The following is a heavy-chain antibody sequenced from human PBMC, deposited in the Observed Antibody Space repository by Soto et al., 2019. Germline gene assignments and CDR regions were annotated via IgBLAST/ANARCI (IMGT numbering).Heavy chain of an antibody. V-gene: IGHV3-30-3*01. J-gene: IGHJ6*02. D-gene: IGHD3-22*01. CDR3: ARAEYYYDSSGYPTGYYYYGMDV. Sequence: GGSLRLSCAASGFTFSSYAMHWVRQAPGKGLEWVAVISYDGSNKYYADSVKGRFTISRDNSKNTLYLQMNSLRAEDTAVYYCARAEYYYDSSGYPTGYYYYGMDVWGQGTTVTVSS. CDR1: GFTFSSYA. CDR2: ISYDGSNK.